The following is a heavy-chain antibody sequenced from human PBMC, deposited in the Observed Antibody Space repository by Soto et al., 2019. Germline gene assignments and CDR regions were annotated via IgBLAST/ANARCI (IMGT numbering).Heavy chain of an antibody. J-gene: IGHJ6*02. Sequence: QVHLEQSGPEVQKPGASVKVACRASGNTFMNHGISWVRQAPGQGLEWMGWISPYNDNTNYAQKFQGRVSMTTDLSTSTAYMELRSLRSDDTAVYYWPTLRTSGYHTHYFCGMDVWGQGTTVAVSS. CDR3: PTLRTSGYHTHYFCGMDV. V-gene: IGHV1-18*04. D-gene: IGHD3-22*01. CDR2: ISPYNDNT. CDR1: GNTFMNHG.